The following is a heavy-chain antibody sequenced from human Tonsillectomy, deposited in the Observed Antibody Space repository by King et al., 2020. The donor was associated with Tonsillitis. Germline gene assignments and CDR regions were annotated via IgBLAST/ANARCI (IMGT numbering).Heavy chain of an antibody. J-gene: IGHJ6*02. CDR3: ALGQSRGNYYYYGLDV. Sequence: VQLQQWGAGLLKPSETLSLTCAVYGGSFSGYYWSWIRQPPGKGLEWIGEIDHSGSSNYNPSLKSRVTISGDTSKNQFSLRLSSVTAADTAVYYCALGQSRGNYYYYGLDVWGQGTTVTVSS. V-gene: IGHV4-34*01. CDR1: GGSFSGYY. CDR2: IDHSGSS.